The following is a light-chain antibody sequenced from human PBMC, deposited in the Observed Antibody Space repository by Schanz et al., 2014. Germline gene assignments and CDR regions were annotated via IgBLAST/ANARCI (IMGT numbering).Light chain of an antibody. Sequence: QSALTQPASVSGSPGQSITISCTGTSSDIGGYNYVSWYQQHPGKAPKVMIYDVSERPSGVPDRFSGSKSGNTASLTVSGLQAEDEGDYYCSSYTNSDTWVFGGGTKLTVL. V-gene: IGLV2-14*03. J-gene: IGLJ3*02. CDR2: DVS. CDR1: SSDIGGYNY. CDR3: SSYTNSDTWV.